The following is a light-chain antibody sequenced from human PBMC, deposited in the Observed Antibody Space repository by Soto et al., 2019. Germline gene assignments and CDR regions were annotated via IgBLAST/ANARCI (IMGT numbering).Light chain of an antibody. CDR2: GAS. Sequence: ESVLTQSPGTLSLSPGEIATLSCRASQSVSSSYLAWYQQKPGQAPRLPIYGASSRATRIPDRFSGSGSGTDFTLTGSRLEPVDFAVYYCQQFGSSSWTFGQGTKVEIK. V-gene: IGKV3-20*01. CDR3: QQFGSSSWT. J-gene: IGKJ1*01. CDR1: QSVSSSY.